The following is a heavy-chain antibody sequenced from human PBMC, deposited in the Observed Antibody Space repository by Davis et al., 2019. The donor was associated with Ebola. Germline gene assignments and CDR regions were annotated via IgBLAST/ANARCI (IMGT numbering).Heavy chain of an antibody. V-gene: IGHV5-51*01. Sequence: PGGSLRLSCKGSGYTFTSYWIAWVRQMPGKGLEWMGIINPTDSDTMYSPSFHGQVTISVDKSINTAYLQWSNLRASDTAIYYCARLKSSTTWNRNHAFDIWGQGTMVTVSS. D-gene: IGHD1/OR15-1a*01. CDR2: INPTDSDT. CDR3: ARLKSSTTWNRNHAFDI. CDR1: GYTFTSYW. J-gene: IGHJ3*02.